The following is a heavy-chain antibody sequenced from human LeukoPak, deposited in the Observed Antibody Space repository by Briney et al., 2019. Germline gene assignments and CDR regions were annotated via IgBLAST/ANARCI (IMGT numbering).Heavy chain of an antibody. CDR3: VRDSNMDV. D-gene: IGHD4-11*01. CDR2: IYYSGST. CDR1: GGSISSYY. Sequence: SETLSLTCTVSGGSISSYYWSWIRQPPGKGLEWIGYIYYSGSTNYNPSLKSRVTISVDTSKNQFSLKLSSVTAADTAVYYCVRDSNMDVWGKGTTVTVSS. V-gene: IGHV4-59*12. J-gene: IGHJ6*03.